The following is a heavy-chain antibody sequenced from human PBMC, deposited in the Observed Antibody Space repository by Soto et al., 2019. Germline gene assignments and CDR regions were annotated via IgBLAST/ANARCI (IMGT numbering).Heavy chain of an antibody. J-gene: IGHJ3*02. CDR1: GGTFSSYA. CDR2: IIPIFGTA. CDR3: ARDLRVAAAGSYDAFDI. Sequence: ASVKVFCKASGGTFSSYAISWVRQAPGQGLEWMGGIIPIFGTANYAQKFQGRVTITADKSTSTAYMELSSLRSEDTAVYYCARDLRVAAAGSYDAFDIWGQGTMVTVS. V-gene: IGHV1-69*06. D-gene: IGHD6-13*01.